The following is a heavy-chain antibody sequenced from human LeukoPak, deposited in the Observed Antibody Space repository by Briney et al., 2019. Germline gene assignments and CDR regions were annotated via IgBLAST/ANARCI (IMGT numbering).Heavy chain of an antibody. CDR1: GFTVSSNY. CDR3: ARDRIAVAGYLRNYYYYGMDV. J-gene: IGHJ6*02. V-gene: IGHV3-66*01. CDR2: IYSGGST. Sequence: GGSLRLSCAASGFTVSSNYMSWVRQAPGKGLEWVSVIYSGGSTYYADSVKGRFTISRDNSKTPLYLQMNSLRAEDTVVYYCARDRIAVAGYLRNYYYYGMDVWGQGPTVTVSS. D-gene: IGHD6-19*01.